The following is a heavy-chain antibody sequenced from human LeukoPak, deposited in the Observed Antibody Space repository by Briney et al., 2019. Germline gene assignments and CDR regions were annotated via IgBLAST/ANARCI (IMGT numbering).Heavy chain of an antibody. CDR3: AKGFPSIAAAGTCFQH. CDR1: GFTFSSYG. V-gene: IGHV3-30*02. Sequence: GGSLRLSCAASGFTFSSYGMHWVRQAPGKGLEWVAFIRYDGSNKYYADSVKGRFTISRDNSKNTLYLQMNSLRAEDTAVYYCAKGFPSIAAAGTCFQHWGQGTLVTVSS. D-gene: IGHD6-13*01. J-gene: IGHJ1*01. CDR2: IRYDGSNK.